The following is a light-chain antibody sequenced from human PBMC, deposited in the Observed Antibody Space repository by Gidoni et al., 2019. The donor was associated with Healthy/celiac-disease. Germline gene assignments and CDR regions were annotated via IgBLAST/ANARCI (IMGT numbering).Light chain of an antibody. CDR1: QSVSSSY. V-gene: IGKV3-20*01. Sequence: EIVLTQSPGTLSLSPGERATLSCRASQSVSSSYLAWYQQKPGQAPRLLIYGASSRATGIPDGFSGSGSGTDFTLTISRLEPEDFAVYYCQQYGSSHSITFGPGTKVDIK. J-gene: IGKJ3*01. CDR2: GAS. CDR3: QQYGSSHSIT.